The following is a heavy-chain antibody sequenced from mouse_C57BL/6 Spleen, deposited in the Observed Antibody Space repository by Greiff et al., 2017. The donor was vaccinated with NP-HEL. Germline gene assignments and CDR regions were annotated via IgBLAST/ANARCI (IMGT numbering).Heavy chain of an antibody. V-gene: IGHV5-4*01. CDR1: GFTFSSYA. J-gene: IGHJ4*01. Sequence: EVQLQQSGGGLVKPGGSLKLSCAASGFTFSSYAMSWVRQTPEKRLEWVATISDGGSYTYYPDNVKGRFTISRDNAKNNLYLQMSHLKSEDTAMYYCARDRGGGLSMDYWGQGTSVTVSS. CDR2: ISDGGSYT. CDR3: ARDRGGGLSMDY.